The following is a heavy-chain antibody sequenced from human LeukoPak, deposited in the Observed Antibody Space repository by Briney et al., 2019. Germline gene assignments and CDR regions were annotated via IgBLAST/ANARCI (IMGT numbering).Heavy chain of an antibody. CDR1: VYTLTELS. CDR3: ATPNDSSGGGIDY. J-gene: IGHJ4*02. D-gene: IGHD3-22*01. V-gene: IGHV1-24*01. Sequence: GASVKVSSKVSVYTLTELSMHWVRQAPGKGRGWMGGFDPEDGETIYAQKFQGRVTMTEDTSTDTAYMELSSLRSEDTAVYYCATPNDSSGGGIDYWGQGTLVTVSS. CDR2: FDPEDGET.